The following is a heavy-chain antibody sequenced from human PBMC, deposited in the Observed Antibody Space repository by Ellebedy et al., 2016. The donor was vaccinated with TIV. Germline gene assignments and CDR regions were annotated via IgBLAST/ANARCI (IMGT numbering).Heavy chain of an antibody. D-gene: IGHD3-22*01. J-gene: IGHJ6*02. CDR1: GGSISSYY. CDR3: GRAGNYGQVDV. Sequence: MPGGSLRLSCTVSGGSISSYYWSWVRQPPGKGLEWMGNISYSGSTDYNPSLKSRVIISVDTSKNQFSLKLSSVIAADSAVYSCGRAGNYGQVDVWGQGTTVTVSS. V-gene: IGHV4-59*12. CDR2: ISYSGST.